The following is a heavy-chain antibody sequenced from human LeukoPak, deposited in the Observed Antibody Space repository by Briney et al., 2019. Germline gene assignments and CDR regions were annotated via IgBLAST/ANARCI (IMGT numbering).Heavy chain of an antibody. Sequence: SETLSLTCAVYGGSFSGYYWSWIRQPPGKGLEWIGEINHSGSTNYNPSLKSRVTISVDTSKNQLSLKLSSVTAADTAVYYCAREATRYLWELRGPYYFDYWGQGTLVTVSS. CDR2: INHSGST. V-gene: IGHV4-34*01. J-gene: IGHJ4*02. CDR3: AREATRYLWELRGPYYFDY. D-gene: IGHD1-26*01. CDR1: GGSFSGYY.